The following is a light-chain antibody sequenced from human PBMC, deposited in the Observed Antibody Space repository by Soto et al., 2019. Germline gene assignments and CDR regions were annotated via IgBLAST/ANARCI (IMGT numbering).Light chain of an antibody. CDR2: WAS. CDR3: QQFFHAPT. J-gene: IGKJ1*01. Sequence: DIVMTQSPDSLAVSLCERATINCKSIQSILYNSNNKNYVAWYQQRPGQPPKLFLNWASTRESGVHDRFSGSGSGTEFTLTISSLHAEDVAVYYCQQFFHAPTFGQGTKVDIK. CDR1: QSILYNSNNKNY. V-gene: IGKV4-1*01.